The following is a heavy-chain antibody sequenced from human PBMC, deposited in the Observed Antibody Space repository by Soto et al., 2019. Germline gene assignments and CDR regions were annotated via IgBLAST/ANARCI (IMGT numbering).Heavy chain of an antibody. CDR1: GFTFSSYS. D-gene: IGHD5-18*01. CDR2: ISSSSSYI. Sequence: GGSLRLSCAASGFTFSSYSMNWVRQAPGKGLEWVSSISSSSSYIYYADSVKGRFTISRDNAKNSLYLQMNSLRAEDTAVYYCARDLFELWSPFDYWGQGTLVTVSS. V-gene: IGHV3-21*01. CDR3: ARDLFELWSPFDY. J-gene: IGHJ4*02.